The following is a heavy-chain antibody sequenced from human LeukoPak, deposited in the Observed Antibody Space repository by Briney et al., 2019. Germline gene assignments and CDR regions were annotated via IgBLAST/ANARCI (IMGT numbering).Heavy chain of an antibody. V-gene: IGHV3-30*02. CDR3: AKPQRPYGSGSYFY. Sequence: PGGSLRLSCSASGFTFSSYGMHRVRQAPAPGLEWVAFIRYDGSNKYYTDSVKGRFTIYRDNSKNTLYLQMNSLRAEDTGVYSCAKPQRPYGSGSYFYWGQGTLVTVSS. CDR1: GFTFSSYG. D-gene: IGHD3-10*01. CDR2: IRYDGSNK. J-gene: IGHJ4*02.